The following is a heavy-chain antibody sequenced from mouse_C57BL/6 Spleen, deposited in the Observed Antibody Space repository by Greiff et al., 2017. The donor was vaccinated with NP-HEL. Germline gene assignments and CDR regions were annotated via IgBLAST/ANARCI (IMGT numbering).Heavy chain of an antibody. CDR2: ISSGSSTI. V-gene: IGHV5-17*01. D-gene: IGHD2-4*01. Sequence: DVKLQESGGGLVKPGGSLKLSCAASGFTFSDYGMHWVRQAPEKGLEWVAYISSGSSTIYYADTVTGRFTISRDNAKNTLFLQMTSLRSEDTAMYYCARAGGLRPYWYFDVWGTGTTVTVSS. J-gene: IGHJ1*03. CDR1: GFTFSDYG. CDR3: ARAGGLRPYWYFDV.